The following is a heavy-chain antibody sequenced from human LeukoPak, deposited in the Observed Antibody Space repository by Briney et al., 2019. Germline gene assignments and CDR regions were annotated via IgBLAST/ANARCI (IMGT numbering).Heavy chain of an antibody. CDR2: ISYDGSNK. D-gene: IGHD5-18*01. CDR1: GFTFSSYA. J-gene: IGHJ6*03. CDR3: AKTGYSYGWGYYYYYYYMDV. V-gene: IGHV3-30*04. Sequence: PGGSLRLSCAASGFTFSSYAMHWVRQAPGKGLEWVAVISYDGSNKYYADSVKGRFTISRDNSKNTLYLQMNSLRAEDTAVYYCAKTGYSYGWGYYYYYYYMDVWGKGTTVTVSS.